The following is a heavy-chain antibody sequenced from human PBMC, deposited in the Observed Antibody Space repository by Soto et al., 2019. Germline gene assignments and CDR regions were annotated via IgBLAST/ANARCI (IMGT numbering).Heavy chain of an antibody. CDR2: INHSGST. J-gene: IGHJ4*02. CDR1: GGSFSGYY. V-gene: IGHV4-34*01. D-gene: IGHD3-10*01. Sequence: QVHLQQWGAGLLKPSETLSLTCAVYGGSFSGYYWSWIRQPPGKGLEWIGEINHSGSTNYNPSLKSRVTISVYKSKNQFSLKLSSVTAADTAVYYCASTAGILLWFGEARYYFDYWGQGTLVTV. CDR3: ASTAGILLWFGEARYYFDY.